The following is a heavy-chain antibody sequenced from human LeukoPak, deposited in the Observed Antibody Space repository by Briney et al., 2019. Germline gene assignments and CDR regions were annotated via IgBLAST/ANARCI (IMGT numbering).Heavy chain of an antibody. CDR1: GFTFSSST. D-gene: IGHD2-2*03. CDR3: ASLATIGSDSFDI. Sequence: GGSLRLSCAATGFTFSSSTMHWVRLAPGKGLEWVAIVSYDGTDKHYADSVKGRFTISRDNSKNMIYLQMNSLRVEDTAVYYCASLATIGSDSFDIWGQGTMVTVSS. J-gene: IGHJ3*02. V-gene: IGHV3-30*04. CDR2: VSYDGTDK.